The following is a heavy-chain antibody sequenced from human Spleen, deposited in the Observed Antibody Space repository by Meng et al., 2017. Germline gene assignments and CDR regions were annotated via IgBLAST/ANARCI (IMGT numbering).Heavy chain of an antibody. D-gene: IGHD3-22*01. Sequence: QRGRSGDEVKKPGSSVKVSCQASGATFSNYTISWCRQAPGHGLEWIGGFIPIFRTTNYAPKLQGRVTMTTDTSTSTAYMELRSLRSDDTAVYYCASGYYDSSGYYWEWGQGTLVTVSS. CDR3: ASGYYDSSGYYWE. J-gene: IGHJ4*02. V-gene: IGHV1-69*05. CDR2: FIPIFRTT. CDR1: GATFSNYT.